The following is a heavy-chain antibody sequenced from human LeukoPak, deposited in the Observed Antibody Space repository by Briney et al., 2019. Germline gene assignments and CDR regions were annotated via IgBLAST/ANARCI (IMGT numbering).Heavy chain of an antibody. Sequence: ASVKVSCKASGYTFTSYYAHWVRQAPGQGLEWMGIINPSGGSTNYAQKFQCRVTMTRDTSTNTVYMELSSLRSEDTAVYYCARGPFNYDTNGYYWVGNWFDPWGQGTLVTVSS. CDR2: INPSGGST. V-gene: IGHV1-46*01. CDR1: GYTFTSYY. D-gene: IGHD3-22*01. CDR3: ARGPFNYDTNGYYWVGNWFDP. J-gene: IGHJ5*02.